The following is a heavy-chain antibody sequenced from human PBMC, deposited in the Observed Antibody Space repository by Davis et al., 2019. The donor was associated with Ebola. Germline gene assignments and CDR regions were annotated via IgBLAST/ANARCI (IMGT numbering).Heavy chain of an antibody. D-gene: IGHD5-18*01. V-gene: IGHV3-73*01. CDR3: TRHRGYSYGYSDDS. CDR2: IRSKANSYAT. J-gene: IGHJ4*02. Sequence: GESLKISCAASGFTFSSSAMHWVRQAPGKGLEWVGRIRSKANSYATAYAAPVKGRFTISRDDSKNTAYLQMNSLKTEDTAVYYCTRHRGYSYGYSDDSWGQGTLVTVSS. CDR1: GFTFSSSA.